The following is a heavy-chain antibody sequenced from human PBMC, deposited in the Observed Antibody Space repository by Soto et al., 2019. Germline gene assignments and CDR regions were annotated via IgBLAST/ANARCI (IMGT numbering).Heavy chain of an antibody. V-gene: IGHV3-23*01. Sequence: GGSLRLSCAASEFTFSSYAMTWVRQAPGKGLEWVSVISASGGSTYYADSVKGRFAISRDASRNTVHLHMNSLRADDTATYFCVSWVSAHFDYWGHGTPVTVSS. CDR3: VSWVSAHFDY. CDR1: EFTFSSYA. D-gene: IGHD2-8*01. J-gene: IGHJ4*01. CDR2: ISASGGST.